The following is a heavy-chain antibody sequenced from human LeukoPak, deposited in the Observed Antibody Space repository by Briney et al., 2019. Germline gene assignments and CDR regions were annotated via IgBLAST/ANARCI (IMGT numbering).Heavy chain of an antibody. CDR1: GFTFSSYA. D-gene: IGHD4-17*01. Sequence: GGSLRLSCAASGFTFSSYAVHWVRQAPGKGLEWVAVISYDGSNKYYADSVKGRFTISRDNSKNTLYLQMNSLRAEDTAVYYCARGNNDYGDYSLDYWGQGTLVTVSS. J-gene: IGHJ4*02. CDR3: ARGNNDYGDYSLDY. V-gene: IGHV3-30-3*01. CDR2: ISYDGSNK.